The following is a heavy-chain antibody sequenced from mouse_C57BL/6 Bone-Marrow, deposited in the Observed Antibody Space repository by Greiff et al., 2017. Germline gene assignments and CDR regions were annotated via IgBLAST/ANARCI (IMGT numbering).Heavy chain of an antibody. J-gene: IGHJ3*01. D-gene: IGHD3-2*02. Sequence: EVTLVESGEGLVKPGGSLKLSCAASGFTFSSYAMSWVRQTPEKRLEWVAYISSGGDYIYYADTVTGRFTISSDNARNTLYLQMSSLKSEDTDMYNCTRDHSSRYGWCAERGHGSLVTVSA. CDR3: TRDHSSRYGWCAE. V-gene: IGHV5-9-1*02. CDR2: ISSGGDYI. CDR1: GFTFSSYA.